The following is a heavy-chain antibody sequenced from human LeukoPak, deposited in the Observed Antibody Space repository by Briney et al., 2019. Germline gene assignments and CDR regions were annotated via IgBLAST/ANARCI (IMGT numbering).Heavy chain of an antibody. CDR2: ISGSGGST. Sequence: PGGSLRLSCAASGFTFSSYVMSWVRQAPGKGMEWVSTISGSGGSTYYADSVKGRFTISRDNSRNTLYLQMNSLRAEDTALYYCARDNYDSSGFTWGQGTLVTVSS. D-gene: IGHD3-22*01. V-gene: IGHV3-23*01. CDR3: ARDNYDSSGFT. CDR1: GFTFSSYV. J-gene: IGHJ4*02.